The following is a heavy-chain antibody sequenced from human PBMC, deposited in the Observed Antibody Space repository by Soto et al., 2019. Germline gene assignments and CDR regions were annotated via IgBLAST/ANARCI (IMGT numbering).Heavy chain of an antibody. Sequence: PSETLSLTCTVSGGSISSSSYYWGWIRQPPGKGLEWIGSIYYSGSTYYNPSLKSRVTISVDTSKNQFSLKLSSVTAADTAVYYCARPGRYCISTSCYTAFDIWGQGTMVTVS. D-gene: IGHD2-2*02. J-gene: IGHJ3*02. V-gene: IGHV4-39*01. CDR2: IYYSGST. CDR1: GGSISSSSYY. CDR3: ARPGRYCISTSCYTAFDI.